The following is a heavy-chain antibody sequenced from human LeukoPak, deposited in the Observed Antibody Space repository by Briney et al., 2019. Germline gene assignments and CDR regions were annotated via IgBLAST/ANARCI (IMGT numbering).Heavy chain of an antibody. J-gene: IGHJ4*02. D-gene: IGHD5-18*01. Sequence: GGSLRLSCAASGFTFSSYSMNWVRQAPGKGLEWVSYISSSSSTIYYADSVKGRFTISRDNAKNSLYLQMNSPRAEDTAVYYCASLLTAVDYWGQGTLVTVSS. CDR2: ISSSSSTI. CDR3: ASLLTAVDY. V-gene: IGHV3-48*01. CDR1: GFTFSSYS.